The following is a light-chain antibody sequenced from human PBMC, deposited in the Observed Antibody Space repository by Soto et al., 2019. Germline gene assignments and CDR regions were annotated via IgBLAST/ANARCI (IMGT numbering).Light chain of an antibody. CDR3: TSHAGTINFPYI. Sequence: QSALTQPPSASGSPGQSVTISCTGTSSDVGAYNYVSWYQHRPGKAPKLMVYEVNKRPSGVPDRFSGSKSGNTASLTVSGLQAEDEADYYCTSHAGTINFPYIFGTGTKVTV. V-gene: IGLV2-8*01. CDR2: EVN. J-gene: IGLJ1*01. CDR1: SSDVGAYNY.